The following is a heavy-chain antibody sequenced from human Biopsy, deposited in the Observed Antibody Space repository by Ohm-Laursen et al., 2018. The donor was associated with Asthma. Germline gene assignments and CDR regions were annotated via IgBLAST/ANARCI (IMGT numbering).Heavy chain of an antibody. CDR2: IPQGGAT. CDR3: ASGPEWSGLDV. J-gene: IGHJ6*02. CDR1: GASVSTPNY. D-gene: IGHD1-14*01. Sequence: SQTLSLTCSVSGASVSTPNYWAWIRQPPGKGLEWIGEIPQGGATAVNPSLKSRVTISMDPSKSQFYLSLRSMTAADTAVYYCASGPEWSGLDVWGQGTTVTVSS. V-gene: IGHV4-38-2*02.